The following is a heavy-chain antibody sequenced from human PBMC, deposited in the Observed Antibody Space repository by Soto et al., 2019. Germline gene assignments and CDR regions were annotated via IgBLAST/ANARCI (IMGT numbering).Heavy chain of an antibody. Sequence: SETLSLTCTVSGGSISSGGYYWSWIRQHPGKGLEWIGYIYYSGSTYYNPSLKSRVTISVDTSKNQFSLKLSSVTAADTAVYYCARDYYDRRVGGMDVWGQGTTVTVSS. CDR2: IYYSGST. D-gene: IGHD3-22*01. V-gene: IGHV4-31*03. CDR3: ARDYYDRRVGGMDV. CDR1: GGSISSGGYY. J-gene: IGHJ6*02.